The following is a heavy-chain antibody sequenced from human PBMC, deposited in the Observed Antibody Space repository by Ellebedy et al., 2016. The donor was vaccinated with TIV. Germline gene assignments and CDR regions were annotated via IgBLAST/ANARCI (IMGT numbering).Heavy chain of an antibody. CDR3: ARRGSYGDYAVQINSWLDT. Sequence: PGGSLRLSCAASGFSFRSYWMSRVRQAPGKGLEWVANIYQDGSDQYYVDSVKGRFTISRDNVNKSLFLQMNSLRVEDTAVYYCARRGSYGDYAVQINSWLDTWGQGTLVTVSS. CDR1: GFSFRSYW. D-gene: IGHD4-17*01. V-gene: IGHV3-7*01. CDR2: IYQDGSDQ. J-gene: IGHJ5*02.